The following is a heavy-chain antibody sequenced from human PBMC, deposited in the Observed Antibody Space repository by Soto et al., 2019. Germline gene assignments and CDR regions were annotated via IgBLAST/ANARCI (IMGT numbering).Heavy chain of an antibody. CDR3: ARDSPRITQVDYDFWSGLWPARDY. Sequence: GESLKISCAASGFTFSSYSMNWVRQAPGKGLEWVSYISSSSSTIYYADSVKGRFTISRDNAKNSLYLQMNSLRDEDTAVYYCARDSPRITQVDYDFWSGLWPARDYWGQGTLVTV. CDR2: ISSSSSTI. V-gene: IGHV3-48*02. J-gene: IGHJ4*02. D-gene: IGHD3-3*01. CDR1: GFTFSSYS.